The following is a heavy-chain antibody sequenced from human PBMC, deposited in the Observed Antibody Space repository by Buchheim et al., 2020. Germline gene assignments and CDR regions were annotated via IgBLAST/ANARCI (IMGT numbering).Heavy chain of an antibody. D-gene: IGHD6-25*01. J-gene: IGHJ4*02. Sequence: EVQLVESGGGLIQPGGSLRLSCAASGFTFSRFWMHWVRQAPGKGLVWVSRIDEYGTITNYADSVKGRFTISRDNARNPPYLPMNSLRVEDTAVYYCVRDLVGGSDYWGQGIL. CDR2: IDEYGTIT. CDR1: GFTFSRFW. CDR3: VRDLVGGSDY. V-gene: IGHV3-74*01.